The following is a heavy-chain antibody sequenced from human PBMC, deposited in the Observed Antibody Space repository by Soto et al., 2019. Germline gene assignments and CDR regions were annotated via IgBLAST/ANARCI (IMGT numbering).Heavy chain of an antibody. CDR3: ARVAQLHVDY. D-gene: IGHD1-1*01. V-gene: IGHV4-34*01. J-gene: IGHJ4*02. CDR2: INHSGST. Sequence: SETLSLTCAVYGGSFSGYYWSWIRQPPGKGLEWIGEINHSGSTNYNPSLKSRVTISVDTSKNQFSLKLSSVTAADTAVYYCARVAQLHVDYWGQGTLVTVSS. CDR1: GGSFSGYY.